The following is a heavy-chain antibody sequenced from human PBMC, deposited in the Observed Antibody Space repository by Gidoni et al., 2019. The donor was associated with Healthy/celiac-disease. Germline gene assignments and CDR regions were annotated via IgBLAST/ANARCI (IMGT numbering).Heavy chain of an antibody. V-gene: IGHV3-73*01. CDR3: TRNKDGSGSWGHYYYYYGMDV. J-gene: IGHJ6*02. CDR2: IRSKANSYAT. CDR1: GFTFSGSA. D-gene: IGHD3-10*01. Sequence: EVQLVESGGGLVQPGGSLKLSCAASGFTFSGSAMHWVRQASGKGLEWVGRIRSKANSYATAYAASVKGRFTISRDDSKNTAYLQMNSLKTEDTAVYYCTRNKDGSGSWGHYYYYYGMDVWGQGTTVTVSS.